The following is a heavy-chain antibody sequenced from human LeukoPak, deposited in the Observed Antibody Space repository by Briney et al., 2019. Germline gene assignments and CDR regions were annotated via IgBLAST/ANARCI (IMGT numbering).Heavy chain of an antibody. CDR2: IYYSGST. CDR1: GGSISSYY. J-gene: IGHJ6*03. CDR3: ARVKRFVVVPAARSWDGTVNYYYYYMDV. D-gene: IGHD2-2*01. V-gene: IGHV4-59*01. Sequence: SETLSLTCTVSGGSISSYYWSWIRQPPGKGLEWIGYIYYSGSTNYNPSLKSRVTISVDTSKNQFSLKLSSVTAADTAVYYCARVKRFVVVPAARSWDGTVNYYYYYMDVWGKGTTVTVSS.